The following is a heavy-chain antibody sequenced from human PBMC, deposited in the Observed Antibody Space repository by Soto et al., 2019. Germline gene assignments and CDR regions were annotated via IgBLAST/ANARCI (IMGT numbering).Heavy chain of an antibody. D-gene: IGHD2-15*01. CDR1: GFTFSSYA. V-gene: IGHV3-23*01. CDR3: AKVSLAVVVVAALDY. CDR2: ISGSGGST. J-gene: IGHJ4*02. Sequence: EVQLLESGGGLVQPGGSLRLSCAASGFTFSSYAMSWVRQAPGTGLEWVSAISGSGGSTYYADSVKGRFTISKDNSKNTMYLQMHSMRAEDTAVYYCAKVSLAVVVVAALDYWGQGTLVTVSS.